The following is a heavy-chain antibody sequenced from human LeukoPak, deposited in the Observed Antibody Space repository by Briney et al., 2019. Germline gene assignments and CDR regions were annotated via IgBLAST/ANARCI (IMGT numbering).Heavy chain of an antibody. CDR3: ARDLDVVVVVAAPPMDV. Sequence: GSLRLSCAASGFTFSSYAMSWVRQAPGKGLEWVSAISGSGGSTYYADSVKGRFTISRDNAKNSLYLQMNSLRAEDTAVYYCARDLDVVVVVAAPPMDVWGKGTTVTISS. J-gene: IGHJ6*03. V-gene: IGHV3-23*01. D-gene: IGHD2-15*01. CDR2: ISGSGGST. CDR1: GFTFSSYA.